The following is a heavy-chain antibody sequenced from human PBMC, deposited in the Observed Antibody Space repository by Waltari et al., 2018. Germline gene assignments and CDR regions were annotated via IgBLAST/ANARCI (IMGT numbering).Heavy chain of an antibody. V-gene: IGHV4-39*01. Sequence: QLQLQESGPGLVKPSETLSLTCTVSGGSISSSSNYYWGWIRQPPGKGLEWIGSIYYNGSTYYTPALKSRVTISVDTSKNQFSLKWSSVTAADTVVYYCARRAWGSGWSYWGQGTLVAVSS. CDR3: ARRAWGSGWSY. J-gene: IGHJ4*02. CDR2: IYYNGST. D-gene: IGHD6-19*01. CDR1: GGSISSSSNYY.